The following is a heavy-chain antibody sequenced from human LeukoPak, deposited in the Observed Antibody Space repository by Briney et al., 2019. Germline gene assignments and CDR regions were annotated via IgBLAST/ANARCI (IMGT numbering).Heavy chain of an antibody. J-gene: IGHJ5*02. CDR2: LYSGGAA. CDR3: ARDIRYCSGGSCQGWFDP. V-gene: IGHV3-53*01. CDR1: GFSVRDNY. D-gene: IGHD2-15*01. Sequence: GGSLRLSCAVSGFSVRDNYLNWVRQTPGGGLECVSVLYSGGAAYYADSVKGRFTISRDTSKNTLSLQMNSLRVEDTALYYCARDIRYCSGGSCQGWFDPWGQGTLVTVSS.